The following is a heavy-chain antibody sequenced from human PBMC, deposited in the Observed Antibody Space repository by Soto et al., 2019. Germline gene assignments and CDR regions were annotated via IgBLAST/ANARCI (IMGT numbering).Heavy chain of an antibody. Sequence: ASVKVSCKASGYTFTSYGISWVRQAPGQGLEWMGWISAYNGNTNYAQKLQGRVTMTTDTSTSTAYMELRSLRSDDTAVYYCATEGYCSGGSCYADYWGQGTLVTVSS. D-gene: IGHD2-15*01. CDR1: GYTFTSYG. CDR2: ISAYNGNT. CDR3: ATEGYCSGGSCYADY. J-gene: IGHJ4*02. V-gene: IGHV1-18*01.